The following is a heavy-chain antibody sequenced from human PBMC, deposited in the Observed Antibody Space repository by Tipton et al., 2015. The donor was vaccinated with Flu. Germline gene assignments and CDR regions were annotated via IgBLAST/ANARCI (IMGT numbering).Heavy chain of an antibody. V-gene: IGHV4-59*08. CDR3: ARDSAAHYGMDV. D-gene: IGHD6-13*01. CDR2: NYYSGST. CDR1: GGSISSYY. J-gene: IGHJ6*02. Sequence: TLSLTCTVSGGSISSYYWSWIRQPPGKGLEWIGYNYYSGSTNYNPSLKSRVTISVDTSKNQFSLKLSSVTAADTAVYYCARDSAAHYGMDVWGQGTTVTVSS.